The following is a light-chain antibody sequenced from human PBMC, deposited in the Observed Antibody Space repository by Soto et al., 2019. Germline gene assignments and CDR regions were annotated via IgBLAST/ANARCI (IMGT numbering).Light chain of an antibody. CDR2: DAS. CDR1: QDISNY. Sequence: DIQMTQSPSSLSASVGDRVTITCQASQDISNYLNWYQQKPGKAPKLLIYDASNLETGVPSRLSGSGSGTDFTFAISSLQPEDIATYYCQQYDNPAYSAFGPGTKVDIK. CDR3: QQYDNPAYSA. V-gene: IGKV1-33*01. J-gene: IGKJ3*01.